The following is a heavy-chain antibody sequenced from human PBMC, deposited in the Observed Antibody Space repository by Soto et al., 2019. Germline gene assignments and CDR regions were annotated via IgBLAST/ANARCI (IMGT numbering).Heavy chain of an antibody. CDR3: ARDQQMGGLDP. V-gene: IGHV4-59*01. J-gene: IGHJ5*02. D-gene: IGHD3-16*01. Sequence: SETLSLSCSVSGGSISSYYWSWIRKPPGKGLEWIGYVYYTGTTKYNPSLKSRLTISVDTSKNQFSLRLNSVTAADTAISYCARDQQMGGLDPWGQGTLVTVS. CDR2: VYYTGTT. CDR1: GGSISSYY.